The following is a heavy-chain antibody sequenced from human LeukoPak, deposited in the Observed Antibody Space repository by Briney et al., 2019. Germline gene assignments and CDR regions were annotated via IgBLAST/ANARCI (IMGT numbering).Heavy chain of an antibody. CDR1: GFTFSSYW. CDR3: ARDFKDSTYYNFDC. D-gene: IGHD2/OR15-2a*01. J-gene: IGHJ4*02. Sequence: GGSLRLSCEASGFTFSSYWMSWVRQAPGKGLEWVANIKQDGSEKYYVDSVKGRFTISRDNAKNSLYLQMNSLRADDTAVYYCARDFKDSTYYNFDCWGQGTLVTVSS. V-gene: IGHV3-7*03. CDR2: IKQDGSEK.